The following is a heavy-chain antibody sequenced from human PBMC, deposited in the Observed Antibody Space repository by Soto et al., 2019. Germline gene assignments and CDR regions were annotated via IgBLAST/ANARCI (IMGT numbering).Heavy chain of an antibody. J-gene: IGHJ6*02. V-gene: IGHV3-48*01. CDR3: ARVLSRSYYGSGSYIPTPYYYYYGMDV. D-gene: IGHD3-10*01. CDR2: ISSSSSTI. Sequence: GGSLRLSCAASGFTSSSYSMNWVRQAPGKGLEWVSYISSSSSTIYYADSVKGRFTISRDNSKNTLYLQMNSLRAEDTAVYYSARVLSRSYYGSGSYIPTPYYYYYGMDVWGQGTTVTVSS. CDR1: GFTSSSYS.